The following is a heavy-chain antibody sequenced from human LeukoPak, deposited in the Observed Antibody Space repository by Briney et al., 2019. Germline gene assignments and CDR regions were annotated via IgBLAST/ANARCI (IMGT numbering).Heavy chain of an antibody. V-gene: IGHV4-39*07. Sequence: PSETLSLTCTVSGGSISSSSYYWGWIRQPPGKGLEWIGSIYYSGSTYYNPSLKSRVTISVDTSKNQFSLKLSSVTAADTAVYYCARATAYYYGSGSYFRYYYYMDVWGKGTTVTISS. D-gene: IGHD3-10*01. J-gene: IGHJ6*03. CDR1: GGSISSSSYY. CDR2: IYYSGST. CDR3: ARATAYYYGSGSYFRYYYYMDV.